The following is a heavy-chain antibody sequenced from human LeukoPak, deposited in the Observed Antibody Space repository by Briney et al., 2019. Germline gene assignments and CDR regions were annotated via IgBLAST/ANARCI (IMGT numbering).Heavy chain of an antibody. CDR1: GFTFSSYA. J-gene: IGHJ4*02. CDR3: AKFTMVRGVIILGDYFDY. D-gene: IGHD3-10*01. Sequence: GGSLRLSCAASGFTFSSYAMSWVRQAPGKGLEWVSAISGSGGSTYYADSVKGRLTISRDNSKNTLYLQMNSLRAEDTAVYYCAKFTMVRGVIILGDYFDYWGQGTLVTVSS. CDR2: ISGSGGST. V-gene: IGHV3-23*01.